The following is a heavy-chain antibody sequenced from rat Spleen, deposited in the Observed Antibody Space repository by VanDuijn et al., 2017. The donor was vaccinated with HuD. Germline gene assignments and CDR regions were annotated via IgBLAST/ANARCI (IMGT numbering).Heavy chain of an antibody. CDR1: GFSLTSYH. CDR2: IWDNGNT. V-gene: IGHV2-32*01. Sequence: QVQLKESGPGLVQPSQTLSLTCTVSGFSLTSYHVHWVRQPPGKGLEWMGIIWDNGNTNYNSALKSRLSISRDTSKSQVYLKMNSLRTDDTATYFCTRDLGYDWGQGVMVTVSS. J-gene: IGHJ2*01. CDR3: TRDLGYD. D-gene: IGHD1-7*01.